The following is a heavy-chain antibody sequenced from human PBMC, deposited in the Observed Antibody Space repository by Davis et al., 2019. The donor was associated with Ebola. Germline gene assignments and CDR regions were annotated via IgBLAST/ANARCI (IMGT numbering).Heavy chain of an antibody. CDR2: ISSSSSYI. D-gene: IGHD2-15*01. CDR1: GFTFSDYY. Sequence: GESLKISCAASGFTFSDYYMSWIRQAPGKGLEWVSSISSSSSYIYYADSVKGRFTISRDNAKNSLYLQMNSLRAEDTAVYYCARDLRCSGGSCYLKFDYWGQGTLVTVSS. J-gene: IGHJ4*02. CDR3: ARDLRCSGGSCYLKFDY. V-gene: IGHV3-11*06.